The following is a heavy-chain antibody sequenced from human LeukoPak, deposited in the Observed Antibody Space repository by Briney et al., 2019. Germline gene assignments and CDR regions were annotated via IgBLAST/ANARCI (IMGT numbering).Heavy chain of an antibody. CDR3: ARDPHYYDPGVYYSRGEYYHHGMDA. V-gene: IGHV3-30-3*01. Sequence: GGSLRLSCVVSGFTFRTYAMHWVRQAPGKGLEWVAVVSYDGSNKYYADSVQGRFTISRNNTRNTLLLQRNSLRADDTAVYYSARDPHYYDPGVYYSRGEYYHHGMDAWGQGTTVTASS. D-gene: IGHD3-22*01. CDR1: GFTFRTYA. CDR2: VSYDGSNK. J-gene: IGHJ6*02.